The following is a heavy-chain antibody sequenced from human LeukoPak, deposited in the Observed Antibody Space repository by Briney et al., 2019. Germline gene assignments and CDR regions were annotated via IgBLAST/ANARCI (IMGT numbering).Heavy chain of an antibody. Sequence: ASVKVSCKASGYTFTGYYMHWVRQAPGQGLEWMGRINPNSGGTNYAQKFQGRVTMTRDTSISTAYMELSRLRSDDTAVYYCARVRGLYYDSSGYPFDYWGQGTLVTVSS. CDR3: ARVRGLYYDSSGYPFDY. CDR2: INPNSGGT. CDR1: GYTFTGYY. D-gene: IGHD3-22*01. J-gene: IGHJ4*02. V-gene: IGHV1-2*06.